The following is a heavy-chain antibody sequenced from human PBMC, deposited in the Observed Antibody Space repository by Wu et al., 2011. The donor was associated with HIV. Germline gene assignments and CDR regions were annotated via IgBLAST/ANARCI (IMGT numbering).Heavy chain of an antibody. J-gene: IGHJ6*03. V-gene: IGHV1-8*02. D-gene: IGHD2-2*01. CDR1: GYTFTSYD. Sequence: QVQLVQSGAEVKKPGASVKVSCKASGYTFTSYDINWVRQATGQGLEWMGWMNPNSGNTGYAQKFQGRVTMTRNTSISTAYMELSSLRSEDTAVYYCARGQKRVVRIVVVPVRSPYYYMDVWGKGTTVTVSS. CDR3: ARGQKRVVRIVVVPVRSPYYYMDV. CDR2: MNPNSGNT.